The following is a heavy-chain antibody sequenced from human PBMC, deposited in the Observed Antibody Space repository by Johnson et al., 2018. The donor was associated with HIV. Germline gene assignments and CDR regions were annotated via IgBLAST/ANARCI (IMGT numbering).Heavy chain of an antibody. Sequence: VQLVESGGGLVQPGGSLRLSCAASGFTFSSYWMSWVRQAPGKWLEWVANIKQDGSEKYYVDSVKGRFIISRDNAKNSLYLQMNSLRAEDTAVYYCASRSYGYVRHAFDIWGQGTMVTVSS. V-gene: IGHV3-7*01. CDR2: IKQDGSEK. J-gene: IGHJ3*02. CDR1: GFTFSSYW. D-gene: IGHD5-18*01. CDR3: ASRSYGYVRHAFDI.